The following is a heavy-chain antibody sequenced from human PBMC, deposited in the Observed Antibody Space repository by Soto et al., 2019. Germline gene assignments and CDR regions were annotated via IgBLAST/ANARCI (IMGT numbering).Heavy chain of an antibody. V-gene: IGHV1-3*01. CDR3: ARPPTIFGVVPLAS. CDR1: GYPFTSYA. J-gene: IGHJ5*02. D-gene: IGHD3-3*01. Sequence: XSVKVSCNAAGYPFTSYAMHWGRRAPGQRLEWMGWINAGNGNTKYSQKFQGRVTITRDTSASTAYMELSSLRSEDTAVYYCARPPTIFGVVPLASWGQGTLVTV. CDR2: INAGNGNT.